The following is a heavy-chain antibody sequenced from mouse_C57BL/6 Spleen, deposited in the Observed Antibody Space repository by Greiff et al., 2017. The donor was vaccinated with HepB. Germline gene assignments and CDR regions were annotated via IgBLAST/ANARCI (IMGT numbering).Heavy chain of an antibody. CDR2: IYPGSGNT. J-gene: IGHJ1*03. CDR1: GYTFTDYY. V-gene: IGHV1-76*01. D-gene: IGHD1-1*01. CDR3: ARRTTEWYFDV. Sequence: QVQLQQSGAELVRPGASVKLSCKAFGYTFTDYYINWVKQRPGQGLEWIARIYPGSGNTYYNEKFKGKATLTAEKSSSTAYMQLSSLTSEDSAVYFCARRTTEWYFDVWGTGTTVTVSS.